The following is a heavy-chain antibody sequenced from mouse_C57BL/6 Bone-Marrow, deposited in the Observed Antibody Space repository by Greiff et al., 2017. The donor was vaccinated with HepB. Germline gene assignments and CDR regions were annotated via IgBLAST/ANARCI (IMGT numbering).Heavy chain of an antibody. V-gene: IGHV1-61*01. J-gene: IGHJ2*01. CDR3: ARSGGDGYYVDY. CDR2: IYPSDSET. D-gene: IGHD2-3*01. CDR1: GYTFTSYW. Sequence: QVQLQQPGAELVRPGSSVKLSCKASGYTFTSYWMDWVKQRPGQGLEWIGNIYPSDSETHYNQKFKDKATLTVDKSSSTAYMQISSLTSEDSAVYYCARSGGDGYYVDYWGQGTTLTVSS.